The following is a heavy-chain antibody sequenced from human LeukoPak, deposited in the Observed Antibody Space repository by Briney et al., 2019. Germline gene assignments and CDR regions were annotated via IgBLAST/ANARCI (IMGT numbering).Heavy chain of an antibody. CDR2: ISGSGGST. J-gene: IGHJ4*02. Sequence: GGSLRLSCAASGFTFSSYGMSWVRQAPGKGLEWVSAISGSGGSTYYADSVKGRFTISRDNSKNTLYLQMNSLRAEDTAVYYCATDSSSWYGTPPDYWGQGTLVTVSS. CDR1: GFTFSSYG. V-gene: IGHV3-23*01. D-gene: IGHD6-13*01. CDR3: ATDSSSWYGTPPDY.